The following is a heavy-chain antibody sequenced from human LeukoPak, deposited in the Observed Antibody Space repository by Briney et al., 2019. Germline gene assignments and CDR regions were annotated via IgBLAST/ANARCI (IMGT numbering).Heavy chain of an antibody. J-gene: IGHJ4*02. V-gene: IGHV1-69*13. Sequence: ASVKVSCKASRDTFSNYAISSVRQAPGQGLEWMGGIIPIFGTANYAQKFQGRVTITADESTSTAYMELSSLRSEDTAVYYCAREGTPGYWGQGTLVTVSS. CDR3: AREGTPGY. CDR1: RDTFSNYA. CDR2: IIPIFGTA. D-gene: IGHD1-1*01.